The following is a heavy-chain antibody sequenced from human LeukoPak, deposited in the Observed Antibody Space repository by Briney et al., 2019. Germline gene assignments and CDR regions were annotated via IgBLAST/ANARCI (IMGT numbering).Heavy chain of an antibody. Sequence: SVKVSCKASGFTFTSSAVQWVRQARGQRLEWIGWIVVGSGNTNYAQKFQERVTITRDMSTSTAYMELSSLRSEDTAVYYCAEEATRGLFDYWGQEPLVTVSS. CDR2: IVVGSGNT. J-gene: IGHJ4*02. D-gene: IGHD1-1*01. CDR1: GFTFTSSA. V-gene: IGHV1-58*01. CDR3: AEEATRGLFDY.